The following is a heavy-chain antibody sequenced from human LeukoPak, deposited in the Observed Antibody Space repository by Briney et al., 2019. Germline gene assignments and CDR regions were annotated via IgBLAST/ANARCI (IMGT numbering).Heavy chain of an antibody. D-gene: IGHD3-22*01. J-gene: IGHJ4*02. CDR1: GFTFSSYA. CDR2: ISSSSSTI. Sequence: GGSLRLSCVASGFTFSSYAMNWVRQAPGKGLEWVSYISSSSSTIYYADSVKGRFTISRDNAKNSLYLQMNSLRDEDTAVYYCARNTVNYYDSSGPADYWGQGTLVTVSS. CDR3: ARNTVNYYDSSGPADY. V-gene: IGHV3-48*02.